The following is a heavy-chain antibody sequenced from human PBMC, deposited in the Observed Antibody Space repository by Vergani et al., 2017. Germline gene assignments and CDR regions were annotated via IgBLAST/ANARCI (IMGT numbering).Heavy chain of an antibody. D-gene: IGHD5-18*01. V-gene: IGHV1-69*17. CDR1: GGTFSSYA. J-gene: IGHJ3*02. CDR2: IIPIFGIA. CDR3: ARGTSYSSMGMSAFDI. Sequence: QVQLVQSGAEVKKPRSSVKVSCKASGGTFSSYAISWVRQAPGQGLEWMGGIIPIFGIANYAQKFQGRVTITADKSTSTAYMELSSLRSEDTAVYYCARGTSYSSMGMSAFDIWGQGTMVTVSS.